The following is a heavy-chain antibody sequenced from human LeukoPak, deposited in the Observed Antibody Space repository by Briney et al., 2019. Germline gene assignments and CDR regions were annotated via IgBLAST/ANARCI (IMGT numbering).Heavy chain of an antibody. V-gene: IGHV4-4*07. CDR2: IYTSGST. D-gene: IGHD3-3*01. J-gene: IGHJ4*02. Sequence: PSETLSLTCTVSGGSISTYYWSWIRQPAGKGLEWIGRIYTSGSTNYNPSLKSRVTISVDTSKNQFSLKLSSVTAADTAVYYCARGFALRFLELPSPTFDYWGQGTLVTVSS. CDR3: ARGFALRFLELPSPTFDY. CDR1: GGSISTYY.